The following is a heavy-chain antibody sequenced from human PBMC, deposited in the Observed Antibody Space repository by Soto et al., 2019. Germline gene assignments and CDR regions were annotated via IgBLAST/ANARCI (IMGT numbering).Heavy chain of an antibody. D-gene: IGHD5-18*01. CDR1: GYTFTSYG. Sequence: QVQLVQSGAEVKKPGASVKVSCKASGYTFTSYGISWVRQAPGQGLEWMGWISAYNGNTNYAQKLQGSVTMTTDTPTSTAYMELRSMRSDDTAVYYCARVKYSPPYYYSYGMDVWGQGTTVTVSS. J-gene: IGHJ6*02. CDR3: ARVKYSPPYYYSYGMDV. CDR2: ISAYNGNT. V-gene: IGHV1-18*01.